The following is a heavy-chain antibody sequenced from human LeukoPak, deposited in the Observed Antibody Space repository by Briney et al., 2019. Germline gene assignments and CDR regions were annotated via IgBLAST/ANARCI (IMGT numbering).Heavy chain of an antibody. CDR1: GGSISGYY. Sequence: SETLSLTCTVSGGSISGYYWSWIRQPPGKGLECIGYIYYSGSTNYNPSLKSRVTISVDTSKNQFSLKLSSVTAADTAVYYCARAAYSGSYHSDYWGQGTLVTVYS. CDR3: ARAAYSGSYHSDY. V-gene: IGHV4-59*01. CDR2: IYYSGST. J-gene: IGHJ4*02. D-gene: IGHD1-26*01.